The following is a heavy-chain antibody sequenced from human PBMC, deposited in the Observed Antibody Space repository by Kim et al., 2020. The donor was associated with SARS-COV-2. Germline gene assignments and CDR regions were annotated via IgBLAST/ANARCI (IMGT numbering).Heavy chain of an antibody. V-gene: IGHV4-61*03. CDR3: ARGNGYNAAVRWFDP. J-gene: IGHJ5*02. Sequence: SETLSLTCTVSGDSVTSGSYWWSWLRQPPGKGLEWIGYIYYSGSTNYNPSLKSRVTMSVDTSKSHFSLKVRSVTAADTAVYYCARGNGYNAAVRWFDPW. CDR2: IYYSGST. CDR1: GDSVTSGSYW. D-gene: IGHD3-22*01.